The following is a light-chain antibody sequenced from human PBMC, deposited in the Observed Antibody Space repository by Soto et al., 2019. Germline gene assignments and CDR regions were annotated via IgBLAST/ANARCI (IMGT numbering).Light chain of an antibody. V-gene: IGKV3-15*01. Sequence: EIVLTQSPATLSVSPGERATLSCRASQSISTNLAWYQQRPGQAPRILIYGASTRDTGISVRFSGSGSGTEFTLPISSLQSEDFEVYYCQHYYNWPRTFGQGTKVDIK. CDR3: QHYYNWPRT. J-gene: IGKJ1*01. CDR2: GAS. CDR1: QSISTN.